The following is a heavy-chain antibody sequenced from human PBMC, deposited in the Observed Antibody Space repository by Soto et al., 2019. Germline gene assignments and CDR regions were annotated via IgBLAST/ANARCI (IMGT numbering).Heavy chain of an antibody. J-gene: IGHJ4*02. CDR2: VYYTGTT. D-gene: IGHD2-2*01. CDR3: ARNWNLALVPAAYFDS. CDR1: HFSVLTSIYY. Sequence: SETLSLTCTVSHFSVLTSIYYWAWIRQPPGKGLEWVGTVYYTGTTYYNPSLQSRVTISIDTSKNQFSLNLNSVTAADTAVYYCARNWNLALVPAAYFDSWGQGTLVTVSS. V-gene: IGHV4-39*01.